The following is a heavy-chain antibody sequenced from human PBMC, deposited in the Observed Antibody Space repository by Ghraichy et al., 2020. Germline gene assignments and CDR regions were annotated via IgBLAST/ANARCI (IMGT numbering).Heavy chain of an antibody. J-gene: IGHJ6*02. D-gene: IGHD3-3*01. CDR3: ARDRITIFGVVIIPGVTNYYGMDV. Sequence: GGSLRLSCAASGFTFSSYAMHWVRQASGKGLEWVAVISYDGSNKYYADSVKGRFTISRDNSKNTLYLQMNSLRAEDTAVYYCARDRITIFGVVIIPGVTNYYGMDVWGQGTTVTVSS. CDR2: ISYDGSNK. CDR1: GFTFSSYA. V-gene: IGHV3-30-3*01.